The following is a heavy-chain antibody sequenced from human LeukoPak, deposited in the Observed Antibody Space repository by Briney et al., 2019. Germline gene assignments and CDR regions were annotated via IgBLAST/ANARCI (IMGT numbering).Heavy chain of an antibody. CDR2: ISHSGST. CDR1: GDSISSGGHY. V-gene: IGHV4-31*03. CDR3: ARLAGATINFDY. Sequence: SETLSLTCTVSGDSISSGGHYWSWIRQHPGKGLEWIGYISHSGSTYYNPSLKSRVTISVDTSKNQFSLRLSSVTAADTAVYYCARLAGATINFDYWGQGTLVTVSS. J-gene: IGHJ4*02. D-gene: IGHD2-15*01.